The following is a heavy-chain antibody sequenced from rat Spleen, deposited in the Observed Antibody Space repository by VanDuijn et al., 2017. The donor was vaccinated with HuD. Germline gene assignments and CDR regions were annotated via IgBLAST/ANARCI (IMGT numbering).Heavy chain of an antibody. CDR2: ISYEGSST. CDR1: GFTFSDYY. Sequence: EVQLVESGGGLVQPGRSMKLSCAASGFTFSDYYMAWVRQAPKKGLEWVASISYEGSSTYYPDSVKGRFTISRDNAKSTLYLQMNSLRSEDTATYYCTRDTGDYWGQGVMVTVSS. D-gene: IGHD4-1*01. CDR3: TRDTGDY. J-gene: IGHJ2*01. V-gene: IGHV5-22*01.